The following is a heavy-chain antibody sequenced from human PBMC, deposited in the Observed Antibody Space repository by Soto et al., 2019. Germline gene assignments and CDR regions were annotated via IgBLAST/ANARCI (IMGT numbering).Heavy chain of an antibody. CDR2: IYYSGNT. J-gene: IGHJ5*02. CDR3: AKVDYLWGSYRLRWFDP. V-gene: IGHV4-39*01. Sequence: QVQLQESGPGLVKPSETLSLTCTVSGGSITTTTYYWGWIRQPPGKGLEWIGSIYYSGNTYYNPSLKTRVTIPVDPSKSQCSLKLRSVPAADTAVYSCAKVDYLWGSYRLRWFDPWGQGILVTVSS. CDR1: GGSITTTTYY. D-gene: IGHD3-16*02.